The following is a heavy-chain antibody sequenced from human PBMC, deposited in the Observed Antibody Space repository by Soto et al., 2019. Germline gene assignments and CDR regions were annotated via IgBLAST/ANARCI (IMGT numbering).Heavy chain of an antibody. V-gene: IGHV4-59*01. J-gene: IGHJ4*02. CDR2: IYYSGST. CDR3: ARTDCSSTSCYDY. Sequence: QVQLQESGPGLVKPSETLSLTCTVSGGSISSYYWSWIRQPPGKGLEWIGYIYYSGSTNYAAALTSRVTISVDTSKNQFSLKLSSVTAADTAVYYCARTDCSSTSCYDYWGQGTLVTVSS. D-gene: IGHD2-2*01. CDR1: GGSISSYY.